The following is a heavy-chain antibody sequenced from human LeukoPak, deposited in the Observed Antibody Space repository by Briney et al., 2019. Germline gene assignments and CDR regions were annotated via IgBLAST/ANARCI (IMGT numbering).Heavy chain of an antibody. CDR2: IKQDGSEK. Sequence: PGGSLRLSCAASGFTFSNYWMSWVRQAPGKGLEWVAHIKQDGSEKCYVDSVKGRFTISRDNAKNSLYLQMNSLRAEDTAVYYCARDRWELLSNSYHYCGLDVWGQGTTVTVSS. CDR1: GFTFSNYW. CDR3: ARDRWELLSNSYHYCGLDV. D-gene: IGHD2-15*01. J-gene: IGHJ6*02. V-gene: IGHV3-7*01.